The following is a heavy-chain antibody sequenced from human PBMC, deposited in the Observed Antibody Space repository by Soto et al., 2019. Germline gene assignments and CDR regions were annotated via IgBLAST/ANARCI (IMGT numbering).Heavy chain of an antibody. CDR1: GGSISSSTNW. V-gene: IGHV4-4*02. CDR3: ARDAGSWFVS. CDR2: IYHSGNT. D-gene: IGHD3-10*01. J-gene: IGHJ5*01. Sequence: PSETLSLTCAVSGGSISSSTNWWSWVRQPPGKGLEWIGEIYHSGNTNYNPSLKSRVTISVDKSKNQFSLNLSSVTAADTAVYYRARDAGSWFVSWGQGPLVTVSS.